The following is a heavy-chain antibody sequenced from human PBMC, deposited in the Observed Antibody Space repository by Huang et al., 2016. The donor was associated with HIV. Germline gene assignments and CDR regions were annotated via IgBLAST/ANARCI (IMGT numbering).Heavy chain of an antibody. CDR3: ARQGFGRSDAFDI. Sequence: QVQLVQSGNEVKKPGASVKVSCKASDYSFNSYGINWVRQAPGQGLEWMGWINADNGNTNYAQKLQGRVALTTDTSTSTAYMELRTLLSDDTAVYYCARQGFGRSDAFDIWGQGTMVTVSS. D-gene: IGHD3-10*01. V-gene: IGHV1-18*01. CDR2: INADNGNT. CDR1: DYSFNSYG. J-gene: IGHJ3*02.